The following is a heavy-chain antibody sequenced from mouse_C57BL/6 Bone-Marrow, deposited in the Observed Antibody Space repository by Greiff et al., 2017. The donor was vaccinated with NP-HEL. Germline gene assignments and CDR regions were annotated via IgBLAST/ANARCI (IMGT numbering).Heavy chain of an antibody. CDR2: ISDGGSYT. J-gene: IGHJ3*01. CDR3: ARDLLGRGAY. D-gene: IGHD4-1*01. Sequence: EVQGVESGGGLVKPGGSLKLSCAASGFTFSSYAMSWVRQTPEKRLEWVATISDGGSYTYYPDNVKGRFTISRDNAKNNLYLQMSHLKSEDTAMYYCARDLLGRGAYWGQGTLVTVSA. CDR1: GFTFSSYA. V-gene: IGHV5-4*01.